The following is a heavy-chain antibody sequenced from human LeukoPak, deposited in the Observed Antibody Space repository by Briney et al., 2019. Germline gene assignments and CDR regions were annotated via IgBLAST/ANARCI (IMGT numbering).Heavy chain of an antibody. CDR2: IYSGGST. J-gene: IGHJ4*02. V-gene: IGHV3-66*01. D-gene: IGHD3-9*01. Sequence: GGSLRLSCAASGFTVSSNYMSWVRQAPGEGLEWVSVIYSGGSTYYADSVKGRFTISTDNSKNTLYLQMNSLRAEDTAVYYCARADYDILTGYPYYFDYWGQGTLVTVSS. CDR1: GFTVSSNY. CDR3: ARADYDILTGYPYYFDY.